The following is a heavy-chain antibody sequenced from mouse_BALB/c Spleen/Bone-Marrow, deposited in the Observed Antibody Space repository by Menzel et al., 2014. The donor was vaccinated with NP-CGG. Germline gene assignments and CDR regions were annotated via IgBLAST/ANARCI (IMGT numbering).Heavy chain of an antibody. CDR1: GFNIKDTY. CDR2: TDPANGNT. Sequence: EVQVVESGAELVKPGASVKLSCTASGFNIKDTYMYWVKQRPEQGLEWIGRTDPANGNTKYDPKFQDKATITADTSSNTAYLQLSSLTSEDTAVYYCARYYYGSSLFAYWGQGTLVTVSA. V-gene: IGHV14-3*02. D-gene: IGHD1-1*01. CDR3: ARYYYGSSLFAY. J-gene: IGHJ3*01.